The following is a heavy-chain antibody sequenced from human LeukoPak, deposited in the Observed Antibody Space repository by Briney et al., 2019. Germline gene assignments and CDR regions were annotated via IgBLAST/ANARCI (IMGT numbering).Heavy chain of an antibody. CDR3: ARADVGSGSYYGIYYYYYGMDV. J-gene: IGHJ6*02. CDR2: IYYSGST. V-gene: IGHV4-59*01. D-gene: IGHD3-10*01. Sequence: SETLSLTCTVSGGSISSYYWSWIRQPPGKGLEWIGYIYYSGSTNYNPSLKSRVTISVDTSKNQFSLKLSSVTAADTAVYYWARADVGSGSYYGIYYYYYGMDVWGQGTTVTVSS. CDR1: GGSISSYY.